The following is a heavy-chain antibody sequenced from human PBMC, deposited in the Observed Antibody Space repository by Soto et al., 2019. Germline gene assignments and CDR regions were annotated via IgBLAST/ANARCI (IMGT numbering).Heavy chain of an antibody. J-gene: IGHJ5*02. Sequence: TSETLSLTCAVYGGSVNGYYWNWIRQPPGKGLEWIGETNHTGGTHYNPSLKSRVTMSVDTSKNQFSLRLSSVTAADTAIYYCATRITVFGLLIPPFDPWGQGTQVTSPQ. CDR3: ATRITVFGLLIPPFDP. CDR2: TNHTGGT. D-gene: IGHD3-3*01. CDR1: GGSVNGYY. V-gene: IGHV4-34*01.